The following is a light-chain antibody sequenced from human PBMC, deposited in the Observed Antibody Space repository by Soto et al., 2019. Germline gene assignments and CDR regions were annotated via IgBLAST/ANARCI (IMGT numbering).Light chain of an antibody. J-gene: IGLJ3*02. Sequence: QSALTQPASVSGSPGQSITISCTGTSSDVGGYKYVSWYQQHPDKAPKLMIYEVSNRPSGVSNRFSGSKSGNTASLTISGLQAEDEANYYCAAWDDSLSGWVFGGGTKLTVL. CDR1: SSDVGGYKY. CDR3: AAWDDSLSGWV. V-gene: IGLV2-14*01. CDR2: EVS.